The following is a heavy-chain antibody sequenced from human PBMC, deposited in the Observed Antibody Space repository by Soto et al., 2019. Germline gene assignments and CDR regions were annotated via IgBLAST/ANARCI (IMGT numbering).Heavy chain of an antibody. D-gene: IGHD6-19*01. J-gene: IGHJ4*02. CDR1: GFTFSNAW. V-gene: IGHV3-15*01. CDR3: TTDYRQGWGYSSSSY. Sequence: EVQLVESGGGLVKPGGSLRLSCAASGFTFSNAWMSWVRQAPGKGLEWVGRIKSKTDGGTTDYAAPVKGRFTISRADSQTTLYLQMNSLKTEDTAVYYCTTDYRQGWGYSSSSYWGQGTLVTVSS. CDR2: IKSKTDGGTT.